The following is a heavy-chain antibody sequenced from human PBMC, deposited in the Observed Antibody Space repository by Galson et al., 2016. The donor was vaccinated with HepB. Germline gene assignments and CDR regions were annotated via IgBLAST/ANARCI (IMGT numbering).Heavy chain of an antibody. Sequence: SLRPSCAATGFTFENYWMSWVRQAPGKGLEWVSSINSRSSDIYYADSVKGRFTISRDNSKNTLYLQMNSLRAEDTAVYYCAKTIAARPPPPGMDVWGQGTTVTVSS. CDR1: GFTFENYW. V-gene: IGHV3-23*01. CDR3: AKTIAARPPPPGMDV. CDR2: INSRSSDI. J-gene: IGHJ6*02. D-gene: IGHD6-6*01.